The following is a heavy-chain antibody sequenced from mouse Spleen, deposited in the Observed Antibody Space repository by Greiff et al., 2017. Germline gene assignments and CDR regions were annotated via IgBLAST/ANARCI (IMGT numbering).Heavy chain of an antibody. Sequence: EVQLQQSGPELVKPGDSVKLSCKASGYSFTGYFMNWVMQSHGKSLEWIGCINPYNGDTFYNQKFKGKATLTVDKSSSTAHMQLRSLTSEDTAVYYCASLGDYDEAFAYWGQGTLVTVSA. D-gene: IGHD2-4*01. V-gene: IGHV1-20*01. CDR2: INPYNGDT. CDR1: GYSFTGYF. CDR3: ASLGDYDEAFAY. J-gene: IGHJ3*01.